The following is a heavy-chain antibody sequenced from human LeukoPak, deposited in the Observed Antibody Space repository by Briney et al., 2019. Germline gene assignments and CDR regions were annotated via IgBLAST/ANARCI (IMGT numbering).Heavy chain of an antibody. Sequence: GGSLRLSCAASGSTFSSYSMNWVRQAPGKGLEWVSYISSSSSTIYYADSVKGRFTISRDNAKNSLYLQMNSLRAEDTAVYYCARGGGGQQLVRYAFDIWGQGTMVTVSS. V-gene: IGHV3-48*01. J-gene: IGHJ3*02. CDR2: ISSSSSTI. CDR1: GSTFSSYS. CDR3: ARGGGGQQLVRYAFDI. D-gene: IGHD6-13*01.